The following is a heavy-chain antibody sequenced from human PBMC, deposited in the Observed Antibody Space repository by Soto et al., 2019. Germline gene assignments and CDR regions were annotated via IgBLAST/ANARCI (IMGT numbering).Heavy chain of an antibody. CDR1: GDSISHSRFY. D-gene: IGHD3-22*01. Sequence: PSETLSLTCSVSGDSISHSRFYWAWIRQPPGEGLEWIGSIYHTGNAYYNPSLKSRVTISVDTSKNQFSLKLTSVTAADAALYYCARDFFDSSDYTTNWFDPWGQGTLVTVSS. CDR3: ARDFFDSSDYTTNWFDP. J-gene: IGHJ5*02. V-gene: IGHV4-39*01. CDR2: IYHTGNA.